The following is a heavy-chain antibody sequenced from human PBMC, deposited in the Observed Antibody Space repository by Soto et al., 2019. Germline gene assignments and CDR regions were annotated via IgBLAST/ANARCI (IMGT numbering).Heavy chain of an antibody. Sequence: PGGSLRLSCAASEITFSTYGMHWVRQAPGKGLEWVALVSYDGDSKYYADSVKGRFTISRDNSKDTLYLQMNNLRTEDTAVYYCAKDSELYCSSTTCSMAGSQAVWGQGTTVTVSS. D-gene: IGHD2-2*01. V-gene: IGHV3-30*18. CDR2: VSYDGDSK. CDR1: EITFSTYG. J-gene: IGHJ6*02. CDR3: AKDSELYCSSTTCSMAGSQAV.